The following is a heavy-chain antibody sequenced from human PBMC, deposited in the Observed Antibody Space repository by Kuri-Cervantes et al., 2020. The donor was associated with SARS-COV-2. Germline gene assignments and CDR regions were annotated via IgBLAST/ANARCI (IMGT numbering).Heavy chain of an antibody. V-gene: IGHV3-30*07. CDR2: ISYDGSDK. CDR3: RVWSSSLDY. J-gene: IGHJ4*02. D-gene: IGHD6-13*01. CDR1: GFTFSNYA. Sequence: GESLKISCAASGFTFSNYAIHWVRQAPGKGLEWVALISYDGSDKNYADSVKGRFTISRDDSKNTLYLQMNSLRAEDTAVCYCRVWSSSLDYWGQGTLVTVSS.